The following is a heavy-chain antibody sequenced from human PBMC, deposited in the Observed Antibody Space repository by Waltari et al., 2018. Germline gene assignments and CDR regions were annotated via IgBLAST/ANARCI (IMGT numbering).Heavy chain of an antibody. J-gene: IGHJ4*02. CDR3: AIGEYDSSGYYLDY. Sequence: QLQLQEFASGLVKPSQTLTLRCAVSGGSITSGRYSWSWIRQPPGKGLEWIGYIYHTGSTYHNPSLKSRVTISVDRSENQFSLKLRSLTAADTAVYYCAIGEYDSSGYYLDYWGQGTLVTVFS. CDR2: IYHTGST. D-gene: IGHD3-22*01. CDR1: GGSITSGRYS. V-gene: IGHV4-30-2*01.